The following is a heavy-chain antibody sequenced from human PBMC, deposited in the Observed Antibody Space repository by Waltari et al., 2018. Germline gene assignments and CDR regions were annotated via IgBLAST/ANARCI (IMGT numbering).Heavy chain of an antibody. CDR2: ISAHNGNT. D-gene: IGHD3-10*01. CDR3: ARHYGSGWGPEDY. V-gene: IGHV1-18*01. CDR1: GYTFTTHG. J-gene: IGHJ4*02. Sequence: QVQLVQSGPEVKKPGASVKVSCKTSGYTFTTHGITWARQAPGQGLEWLGWISAHNGNTDSAPKLQGRVTMTTDTSTNTAFLDLRNLRSDDTAVYYCARHYGSGWGPEDYWGQGTLVTVSS.